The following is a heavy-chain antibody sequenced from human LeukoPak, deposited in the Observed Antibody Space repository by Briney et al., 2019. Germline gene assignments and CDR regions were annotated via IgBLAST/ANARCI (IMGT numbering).Heavy chain of an antibody. CDR1: GFMFRAYG. D-gene: IGHD2-2*01. CDR3: ANRGYCSSPSCYTMAV. V-gene: IGHV3-30*18. Sequence: RRSLRLSCAASGFMFRAYGMHWVRQAPGKGLEWLAVTSYDGGNTYYAASVKGRFTISRDNSNNTLDLQMNSLRAEDTAVYYCANRGYCSSPSCYTMAVWGKGPPVTVSS. CDR2: TSYDGGNT. J-gene: IGHJ6*04.